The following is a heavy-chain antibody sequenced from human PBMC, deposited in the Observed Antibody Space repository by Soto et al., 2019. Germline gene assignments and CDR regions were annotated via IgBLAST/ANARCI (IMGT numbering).Heavy chain of an antibody. V-gene: IGHV3-53*01. CDR2: TNTGGTT. CDR3: AKGDGFILAV. J-gene: IGHJ6*02. CDR1: GFTVNSNY. D-gene: IGHD1-26*01. Sequence: QSGGSLRLSCAASGFTVNSNYMSWVRQAPGEGLQWVSITNTGGTTYYADSVKGRFTVSRDNSKNTLYLQMNSLRAEDTAVYYCAKGDGFILAVWGQGTTVTVSS.